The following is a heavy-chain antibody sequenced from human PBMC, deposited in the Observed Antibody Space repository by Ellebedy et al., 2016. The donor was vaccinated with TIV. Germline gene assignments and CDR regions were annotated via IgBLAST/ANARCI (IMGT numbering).Heavy chain of an antibody. V-gene: IGHV3-23*01. CDR2: ISASGLST. J-gene: IGHJ4*02. Sequence: GESLKISXAASGFTFSDYAMTWVRQAPGKGLAWVALISASGLSTFYPDSLKGRLTISRDNDDNTLFLQLISLRVDDTAIYYCARAAESGYYYDSGGFSDWGQGTLVAVSS. CDR3: ARAAESGYYYDSGGFSD. CDR1: GFTFSDYA. D-gene: IGHD3-22*01.